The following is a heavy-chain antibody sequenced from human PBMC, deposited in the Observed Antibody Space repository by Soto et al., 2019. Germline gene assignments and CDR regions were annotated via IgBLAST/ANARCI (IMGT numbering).Heavy chain of an antibody. D-gene: IGHD2-2*01. J-gene: IGHJ4*02. CDR1: GDSITSADYY. CDR2: IYYSGST. Sequence: PSETLSLTCSVSGDSITSADYYWSWIRQSPERGLEWIGYIYYSGSTYYNPSLKSRVTISVDTSKNQFSLKLSSVTAADTAVYYCASSGYCSSTSCYEGWYYFDYWGQGTLVTVSS. CDR3: ASSGYCSSTSCYEGWYYFDY. V-gene: IGHV4-30-4*01.